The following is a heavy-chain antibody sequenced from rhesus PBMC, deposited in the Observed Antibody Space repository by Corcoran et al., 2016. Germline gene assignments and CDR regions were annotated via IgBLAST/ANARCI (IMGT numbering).Heavy chain of an antibody. J-gene: IGHJ4*01. V-gene: IGHV3-136*01. CDR2: ISSNGKTK. Sequence: EVQLVESGGGLVQPGGSMRLSCTVSGSPSRVSDLRLVRQVPGKGLEGDSYISSNGKTKYYADSVKGRFTMSRDNAKESRSLQMDSLRAEDTAVYYCTGSKAYWGQGVLVTVSS. CDR3: TGSKAY. CDR1: GSPSRVSD.